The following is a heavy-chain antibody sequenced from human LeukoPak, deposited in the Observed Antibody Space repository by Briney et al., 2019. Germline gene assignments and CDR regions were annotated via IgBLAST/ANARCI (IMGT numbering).Heavy chain of an antibody. V-gene: IGHV3-30*04. D-gene: IGHD6-19*01. CDR1: GFTFSSYA. J-gene: IGHJ4*02. CDR2: ISYDGSNK. Sequence: GGSLRLSCAASGFTFSSYAMHWVRQAPGKGLEWVAVISYDGSNKYYADSVKGRFTISRDNSKNTLFLQMNSLRAEDTAVYYCASGAQWLVPPDYWGQGTLVTVSS. CDR3: ASGAQWLVPPDY.